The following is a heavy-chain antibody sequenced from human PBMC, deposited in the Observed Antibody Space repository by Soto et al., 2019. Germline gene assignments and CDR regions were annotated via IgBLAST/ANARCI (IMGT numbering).Heavy chain of an antibody. CDR3: AKDKGRSLTGGMDV. V-gene: IGHV3-30*18. J-gene: IGHJ6*02. D-gene: IGHD3-9*01. Sequence: PGGSLRLSCAASGFTFSSFGMHWVRQAPGKGLEWVAVMPFDGNSKYYADSTKGRFIISRDNSKNTLYLEMNSLRAEDTAVYYCAKDKGRSLTGGMDVWGQGTTVTVSS. CDR1: GFTFSSFG. CDR2: MPFDGNSK.